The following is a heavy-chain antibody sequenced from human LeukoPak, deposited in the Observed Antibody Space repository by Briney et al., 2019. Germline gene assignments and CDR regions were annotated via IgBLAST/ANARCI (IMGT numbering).Heavy chain of an antibody. D-gene: IGHD3-16*01. CDR3: ARGMGASTYYFDY. V-gene: IGHV3-23*01. Sequence: PGGSLRLSCAASGFTLNNYAISWVRRAPGKGLEWVSIISGGAGSTYYADSLKGRFTISRDNSKNTLYLQMNSLRAEDTAMYYCARGMGASTYYFDYWGQGTLVTVSS. CDR2: ISGGAGST. J-gene: IGHJ4*02. CDR1: GFTLNNYA.